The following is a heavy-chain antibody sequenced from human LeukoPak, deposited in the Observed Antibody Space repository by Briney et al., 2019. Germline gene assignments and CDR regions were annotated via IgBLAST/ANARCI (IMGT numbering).Heavy chain of an antibody. J-gene: IGHJ6*04. CDR3: AKGGSTSLAGYYYGMDV. V-gene: IGHV3-30*18. D-gene: IGHD2-2*01. CDR2: ISYDGSNK. Sequence: PGGSLRLSCAASGFTFSSYGMHWVRQAPGKGLEWVAVISYDGSNKYYADSVKGRFTISRDNSKNTLYLQMNSLRAEDTAVYYCAKGGSTSLAGYYYGMDVWGKGTTVTVSS. CDR1: GFTFSSYG.